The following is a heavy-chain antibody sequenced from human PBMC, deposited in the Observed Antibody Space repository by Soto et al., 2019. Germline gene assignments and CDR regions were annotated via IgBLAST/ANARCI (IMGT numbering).Heavy chain of an antibody. D-gene: IGHD6-13*01. Sequence: EVQLVDSGGGLVQPGGSLRLSCAASGFTFSSYWMHWVRQAPGKGLVWVSRINSDGSTTSYADSVKGRFTISRDNAENTLYLQMNSLRAEDTAVYYCARGPPYSSPDYWGQGTLVTVSS. CDR3: ARGPPYSSPDY. J-gene: IGHJ4*02. V-gene: IGHV3-74*01. CDR1: GFTFSSYW. CDR2: INSDGSTT.